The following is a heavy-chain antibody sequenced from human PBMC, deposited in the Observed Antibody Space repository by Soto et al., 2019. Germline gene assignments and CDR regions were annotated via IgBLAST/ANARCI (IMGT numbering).Heavy chain of an antibody. V-gene: IGHV3-74*01. J-gene: IGHJ4*01. CDR3: SRDDTNRDYFD. CDR2: INGDGSST. D-gene: IGHD2-8*01. Sequence: GRSLRLSCGASGVAFSSYYMLWVRQPPGKELFWVSRINGDGSSTNYADSVKGRFTISRDNTKNTLYLHMNSLRAEHTAVYYFSRDDTNRDYFD. CDR1: GVAFSSYY.